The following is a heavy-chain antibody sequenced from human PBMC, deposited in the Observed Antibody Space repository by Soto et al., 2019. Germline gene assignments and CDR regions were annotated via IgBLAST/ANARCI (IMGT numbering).Heavy chain of an antibody. V-gene: IGHV3-21*01. D-gene: IGHD1-7*01. Sequence: GGSLRLSCAASGFTFSSYSMNWVRQAPGKGLEWVSSITSSSAFLYYADSLKGRFTISRDNARNSLYLQMHSLRAEDTAVYYCARETASGTTNLDYWGQGTLVTVSS. J-gene: IGHJ4*02. CDR1: GFTFSSYS. CDR2: ITSSSAFL. CDR3: ARETASGTTNLDY.